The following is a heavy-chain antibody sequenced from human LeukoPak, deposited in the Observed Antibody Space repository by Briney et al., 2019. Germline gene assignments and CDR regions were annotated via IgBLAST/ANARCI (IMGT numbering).Heavy chain of an antibody. CDR1: GFTFSTYW. CDR3: RSGRSVASTRGYFDY. J-gene: IGHJ4*02. Sequence: PGGSLRLSCAASGFTFSTYWMHWVRQAPGKGLVGVSRINSDGFTTNYADSVKGRFTISRDNAKNTLYLQMNSLRAEDTAVYYCRSGRSVASTRGYFDYWGQGTLVTVSS. V-gene: IGHV3-74*01. CDR2: INSDGFTT. D-gene: IGHD6-19*01.